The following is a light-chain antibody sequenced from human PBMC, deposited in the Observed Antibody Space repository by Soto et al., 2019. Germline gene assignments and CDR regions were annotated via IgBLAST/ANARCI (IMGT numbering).Light chain of an antibody. CDR3: QQYDNWPIT. J-gene: IGKJ5*01. V-gene: IGKV1-5*03. CDR2: KAS. Sequence: DIQMTQSPSTLSASVGDRVTITCRASQSISNWLAWYQQKPGKAPKLLIYKASSLESGVPSRFSGSGSGTEFTLIINSLQSEDSAVYYCQQYDNWPITFGQGTRLEIK. CDR1: QSISNW.